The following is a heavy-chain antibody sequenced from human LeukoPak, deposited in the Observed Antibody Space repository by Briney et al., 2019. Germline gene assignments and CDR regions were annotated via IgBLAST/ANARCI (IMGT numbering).Heavy chain of an antibody. CDR2: MSKDGGST. D-gene: IGHD1-14*01. CDR1: GLTFSEYW. V-gene: IGHV3-74*03. Sequence: PGGSLRLSCAVSGLTFSEYWMHWVRHAAGKGLVWVAGMSKDGGSTEYADFVKGRCTISRDNAKNTLYLQMNSLTVDDTAVYYCTSGIGTYDYWGRGAQVTVSS. CDR3: TSGIGTYDY. J-gene: IGHJ4*02.